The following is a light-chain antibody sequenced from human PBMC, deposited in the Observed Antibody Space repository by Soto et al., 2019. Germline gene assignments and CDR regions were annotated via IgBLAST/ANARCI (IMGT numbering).Light chain of an antibody. V-gene: IGKV3-20*01. CDR1: QSVTVNS. CDR2: AAS. CDR3: QQYGDSPLT. J-gene: IGKJ3*01. Sequence: SPIPLSFPPGEGVTLSCRASQSVTVNSLAWYQQKPGQAPRLLIYAASTRAAAVPDRFTGSGSGTDFALTISRLEPEDFGVYYCQQYGDSPLTSGPGTKVDIK.